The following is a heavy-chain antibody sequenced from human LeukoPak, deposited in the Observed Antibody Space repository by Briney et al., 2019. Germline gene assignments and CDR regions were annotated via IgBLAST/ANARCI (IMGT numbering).Heavy chain of an antibody. CDR1: GGSISSYD. Sequence: SETLSLTCTVSGGSISSYDWSWIRQPAGKGLEWIGRIYTSGRTNYNPSLKSRVTMSVATSKNQFSLKLSSVTAADTAVYYCARGLGYCSSTSCYVLDYWGQGTLVTVSS. V-gene: IGHV4-4*07. CDR2: IYTSGRT. J-gene: IGHJ4*02. CDR3: ARGLGYCSSTSCYVLDY. D-gene: IGHD2-2*01.